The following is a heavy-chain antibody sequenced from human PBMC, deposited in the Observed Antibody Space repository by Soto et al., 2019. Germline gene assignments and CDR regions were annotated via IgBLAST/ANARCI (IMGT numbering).Heavy chain of an antibody. D-gene: IGHD3-3*01. CDR2: KNLSGGNT. CDR1: GYTFTIYD. J-gene: IGHJ6*02. CDR3: SRARWGVVIFQYGIDV. Sequence: ASVKVSCKASGYTFTIYDFNWLRPATGQGLEPTGSKNLSGGNTGYAQMFHGRVAMTRNTSMVTAYMELSSMRSEDTAVYDCSRARWGVVIFQYGIDVWGQGTTVTVSS. V-gene: IGHV1-8*01.